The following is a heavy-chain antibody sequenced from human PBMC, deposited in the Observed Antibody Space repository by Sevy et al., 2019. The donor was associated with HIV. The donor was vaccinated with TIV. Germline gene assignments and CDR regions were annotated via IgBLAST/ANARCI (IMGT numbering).Heavy chain of an antibody. CDR2: IGWNSGSV. J-gene: IGHJ4*02. Sequence: GGSLRLSCAASGFRFEDYGMHWVQRAPGKGLEWVSGIGWNSGSVGYAVSVKGRFTISRDNAKNLLYLQMNSLTSEDTAFYYCAKDLLPYGSGSYPLDYWGQGTVVTVSS. V-gene: IGHV3-9*01. D-gene: IGHD3-10*01. CDR3: AKDLLPYGSGSYPLDY. CDR1: GFRFEDYG.